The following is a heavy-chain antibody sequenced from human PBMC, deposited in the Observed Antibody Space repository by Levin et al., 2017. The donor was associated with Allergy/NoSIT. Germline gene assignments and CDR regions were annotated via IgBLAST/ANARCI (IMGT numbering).Heavy chain of an antibody. Sequence: PGGSLRLSCAASGFTFSSYWMSWVRQAPGKGLEWVANIKQDGSEKYYVDSVKGRFTISRDNAKNSLYLQMNSLRAEDTAVYYCARDPGYYDSSGTADAFDSWGQGTMVTVSS. CDR1: GFTFSSYW. CDR2: IKQDGSEK. V-gene: IGHV3-7*01. D-gene: IGHD3-22*01. CDR3: ARDPGYYDSSGTADAFDS. J-gene: IGHJ3*02.